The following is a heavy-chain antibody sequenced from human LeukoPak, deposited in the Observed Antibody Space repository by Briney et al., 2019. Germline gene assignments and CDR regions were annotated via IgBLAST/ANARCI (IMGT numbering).Heavy chain of an antibody. CDR2: IYYIGST. J-gene: IGHJ3*02. CDR1: GGSISTYY. D-gene: IGHD3-22*01. CDR3: ARDRPNVDSTGYFSRHDAFDI. V-gene: IGHV4-59*12. Sequence: NASETLSLTCTVSGGSISTYYWSWIRQPPGKGLEWIGYIYYIGSTSYNPSLKSRVTISMDTSKNQFSLKLSSVTAADTAMYYCARDRPNVDSTGYFSRHDAFDIWGQGTMVTVSS.